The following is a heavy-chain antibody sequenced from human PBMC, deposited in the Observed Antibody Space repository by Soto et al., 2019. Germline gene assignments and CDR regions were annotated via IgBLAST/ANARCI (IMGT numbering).Heavy chain of an antibody. V-gene: IGHV3-48*03. D-gene: IGHD3-3*01. J-gene: IGHJ6*02. Sequence: EVQLVESGGGLVQPGGSLSLSCAASGSTFSSSEMHWVRQAPGKGLEWVSYISKSSSVIYYADSVKGRFTISRDNAKNLLYLQMNNLRAEDTAVYFCASVNLRFSYGIDVWGQGTTVTVSS. CDR3: ASVNLRFSYGIDV. CDR1: GSTFSSSE. CDR2: ISKSSSVI.